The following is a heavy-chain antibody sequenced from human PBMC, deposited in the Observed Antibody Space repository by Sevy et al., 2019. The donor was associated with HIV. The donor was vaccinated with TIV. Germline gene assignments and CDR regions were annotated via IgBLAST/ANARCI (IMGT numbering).Heavy chain of an antibody. D-gene: IGHD5-18*01. CDR1: GYTFTDYY. CDR2: INPNDGVT. J-gene: IGHJ4*02. CDR3: SRDLRLRGYSYGCFDY. Sequence: ASVKVSCKASGYTFTDYYIHWVRQAPGQGLEWMAWINPNDGVTNYAQRFQGRVTMTRDTSISTAYMELSGLKSDDTAVYYCSRDLRLRGYSYGCFDYWGQGTLVTVSS. V-gene: IGHV1-2*02.